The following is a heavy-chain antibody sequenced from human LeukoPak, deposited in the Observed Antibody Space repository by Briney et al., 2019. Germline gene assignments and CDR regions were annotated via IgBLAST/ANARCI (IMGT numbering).Heavy chain of an antibody. CDR1: GYTFTGYY. J-gene: IGHJ4*02. CDR3: ARGSRFHYGLPFDY. D-gene: IGHD4-17*01. V-gene: IGHV1-2*02. CDR2: INPNSGGT. Sequence: ASVKVSCKASGYTFTGYYMHWVRQAPGQGLEWMGWINPNSGGTNYAQNFQGRVTMTRDTSISTAYMELSGLRSGDTALYYCARGSRFHYGLPFDYWGQGTLVTVSS.